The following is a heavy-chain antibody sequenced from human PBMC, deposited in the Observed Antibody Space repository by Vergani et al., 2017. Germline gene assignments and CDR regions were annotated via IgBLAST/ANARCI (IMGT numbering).Heavy chain of an antibody. D-gene: IGHD3-22*01. CDR1: GFSFRNDW. V-gene: IGHV3-15*07. J-gene: IGHJ6*02. Sequence: EVQLVESGGGIVKPGGSLRLSCVASGFSFRNDWMNWVRRTPGKGLEWVGRIKSTFDRGTTDYAAAVKGRFTISRDDSKNTLFLQMNGLKTEDIGVYYCTTDPRYSGYGACDWLRDHHYYGMDVWGQGTTVTVSS. CDR3: TTDPRYSGYGACDWLRDHHYYGMDV. CDR2: IKSTFDRGTT.